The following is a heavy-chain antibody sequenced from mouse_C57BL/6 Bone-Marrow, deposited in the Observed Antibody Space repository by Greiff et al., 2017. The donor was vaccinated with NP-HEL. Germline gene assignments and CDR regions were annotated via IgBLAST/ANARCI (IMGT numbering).Heavy chain of an antibody. J-gene: IGHJ2*01. Sequence: EVQLVESGPGLVKPSQSLSLTCSVTGYSITSGYYWNWIRQFPGNKLEWMGYISYDGSNNYNPSLKNRISITRDTSKNQFFLKLNSVTTEDTATYYCAREGTRFDYWGQGTTLTVSS. CDR1: GYSITSGYY. CDR3: AREGTRFDY. V-gene: IGHV3-6*01. CDR2: ISYDGSN.